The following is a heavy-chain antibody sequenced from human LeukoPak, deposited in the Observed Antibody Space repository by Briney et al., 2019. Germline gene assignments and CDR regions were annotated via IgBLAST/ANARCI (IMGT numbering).Heavy chain of an antibody. V-gene: IGHV1-18*01. CDR1: RYTFTGYV. CDR3: ARDPGSGSSRFDY. Sequence: ASVSVSSTPSRYTFTGYVISSVRQAPGQGLEWMGWISAYNGNTNYTQKFRGRVTMTTDTSTSTAYMELRSLRSDDTAVYYCARDPGSGSSRFDYWGQGTLVTVSS. D-gene: IGHD1-26*01. J-gene: IGHJ4*02. CDR2: ISAYNGNT.